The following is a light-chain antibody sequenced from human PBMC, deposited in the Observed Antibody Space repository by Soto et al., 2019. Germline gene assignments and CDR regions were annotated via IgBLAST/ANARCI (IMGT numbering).Light chain of an antibody. V-gene: IGKV2-28*01. CDR3: MQALQAPLYT. CDR1: QSLLHNNGYNY. CDR2: LGS. Sequence: DIVMTQSPLSLPVSPGEPASISYRSSQSLLHNNGYNYLDWYLQKPGQSPQLLIYLGSNRASGVPDRFSGSGSGADFTLKISRVEAEDVGVYYCMQALQAPLYTFGQGTKLEIK. J-gene: IGKJ2*01.